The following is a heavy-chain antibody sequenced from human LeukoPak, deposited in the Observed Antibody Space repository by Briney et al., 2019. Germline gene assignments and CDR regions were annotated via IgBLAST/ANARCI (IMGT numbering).Heavy chain of an antibody. CDR1: GYIFTSYG. CDR2: FDPEDGET. Sequence: ASVKVSCKASGYIFTSYGLSWVRQAPGQGLEWMGGFDPEDGETIYAQKFQGRVTMTEDTSTDTAYMELSSLRSEDTAVYYCASIPLYSGGYWGQGTLVTVSS. CDR3: ASIPLYSGGY. D-gene: IGHD4-11*01. V-gene: IGHV1-24*01. J-gene: IGHJ4*02.